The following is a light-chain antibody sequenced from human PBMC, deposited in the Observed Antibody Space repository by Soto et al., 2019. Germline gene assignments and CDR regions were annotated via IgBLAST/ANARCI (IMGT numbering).Light chain of an antibody. J-gene: IGKJ5*01. CDR1: QGVSSY. CDR3: QQYNNWPPIT. CDR2: GAS. V-gene: IGKV3-15*01. Sequence: EIVLTQSPSTLSLSPGERATLSCRAGQGVSSYLACDQQKPGQAHRLLIYGASTRATGIRARFSGSGSGTEFNLTISSLKSEDFAVSYCQQYNNWPPITFGQGTRLEIK.